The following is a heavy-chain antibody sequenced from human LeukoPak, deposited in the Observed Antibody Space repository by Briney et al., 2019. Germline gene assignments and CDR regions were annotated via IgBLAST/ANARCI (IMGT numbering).Heavy chain of an antibody. CDR3: AREAGIPAAIFALSD. Sequence: QSGGSLRLSCAASGFTVSSNYMSWVRQAPGKGLEWVSVIYSGGSTYYADSVKGRFTISRDNSKNTLYLQMNSLRAEDTAVYYCAREAGIPAAIFALSDWGQGTLVTVSS. CDR2: IYSGGST. D-gene: IGHD2-2*02. CDR1: GFTVSSNY. V-gene: IGHV3-53*01. J-gene: IGHJ4*02.